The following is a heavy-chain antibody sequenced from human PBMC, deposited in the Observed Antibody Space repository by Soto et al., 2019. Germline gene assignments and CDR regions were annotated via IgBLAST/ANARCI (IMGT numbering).Heavy chain of an antibody. V-gene: IGHV3-23*01. CDR1: GFMFSCCA. CDR2: IHGDGDYS. J-gene: IGHJ2*01. CDR3: ATNRWGGSYTNWSFAV. Sequence: EVQLLDSGGGLVQPGGSLRLSCAASGFMFSCCAMSWVRQAPGKGLEWVSTIHGDGDYSHYTDSVEGRFTISRDNSRDTLYLQMNSLRGADTAVFYCATNRWGGSYTNWSFAVWGRGTLVTVSS. D-gene: IGHD1-26*01.